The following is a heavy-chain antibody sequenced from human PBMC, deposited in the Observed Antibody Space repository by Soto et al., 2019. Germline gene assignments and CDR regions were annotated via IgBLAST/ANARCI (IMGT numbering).Heavy chain of an antibody. CDR2: INPSGGST. J-gene: IGHJ3*02. CDR3: ARVSDCSGGSCYPGAFDI. V-gene: IGHV1-46*03. Sequence: ASVKVSCKASGYTFTSYYMHWVRQAPGQGPEWMGIINPSGGSTSYAQKFQGRVTMTRDTSTSTVYMELSSLRSEDTAVYYCARVSDCSGGSCYPGAFDIWGQGTMVTGSS. D-gene: IGHD2-15*01. CDR1: GYTFTSYY.